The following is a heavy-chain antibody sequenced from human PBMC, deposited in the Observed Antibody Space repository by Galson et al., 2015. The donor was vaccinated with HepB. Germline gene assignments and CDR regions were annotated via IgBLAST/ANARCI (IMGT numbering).Heavy chain of an antibody. V-gene: IGHV1-69*13. D-gene: IGHD5-18*01. J-gene: IGHJ3*02. CDR3: ARTDTAMVVNAFDI. CDR2: IIPIFGTA. Sequence: SVKVSCKASGGTFSSYAISWVRQAPGQGLEWMGGIIPIFGTANYAQKFQGRVTITADESTSTAYMELSSLRSEDTAVYYCARTDTAMVVNAFDIRGQGTMVTVSS. CDR1: GGTFSSYA.